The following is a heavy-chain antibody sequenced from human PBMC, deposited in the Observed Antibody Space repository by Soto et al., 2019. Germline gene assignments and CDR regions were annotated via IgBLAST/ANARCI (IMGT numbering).Heavy chain of an antibody. V-gene: IGHV4-59*01. Sequence: ETLSLTCTVSGGAISGYYWSWIRQPPGKGLEWIGYIYYSGSTNYNPSLKSRVTISVDTSKNQFSLKLSSVTAADTAVYYCARKTWNYGNYYYYIDVWGKGTTFTVSS. CDR1: GGAISGYY. J-gene: IGHJ6*03. CDR2: IYYSGST. D-gene: IGHD1-7*01. CDR3: ARKTWNYGNYYYYIDV.